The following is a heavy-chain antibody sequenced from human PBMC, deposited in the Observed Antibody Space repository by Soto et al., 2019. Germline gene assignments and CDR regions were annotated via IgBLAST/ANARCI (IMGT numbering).Heavy chain of an antibody. Sequence: ASVKVSCKASGYTFTNYGITWVRQARGQRLEWIGWIVVGSGNTNYAQKFQERVTITRDMSTSTAYMELSSLRSEDTALYYCAADRGSGYDYYYYYGMDVWGQGTTVTVSS. CDR3: AADRGSGYDYYYYYGMDV. CDR1: GYTFTNYG. J-gene: IGHJ6*02. V-gene: IGHV1-58*02. D-gene: IGHD5-12*01. CDR2: IVVGSGNT.